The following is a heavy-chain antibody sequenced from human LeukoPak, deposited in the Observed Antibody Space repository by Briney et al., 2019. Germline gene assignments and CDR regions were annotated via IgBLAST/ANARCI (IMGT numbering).Heavy chain of an antibody. Sequence: GGSLRLSCAVSGFTFSSYAMSWVRQAPGKGLEWVSAISGSGISIYYADSVKGRFTFSRDNSKNTLYLQMNSLRAEDTAVYYCAKGADGYNRSPVDFWGHGALVTVSS. J-gene: IGHJ4*01. CDR1: GFTFSSYA. CDR3: AKGADGYNRSPVDF. CDR2: ISGSGISI. V-gene: IGHV3-23*01. D-gene: IGHD5-24*01.